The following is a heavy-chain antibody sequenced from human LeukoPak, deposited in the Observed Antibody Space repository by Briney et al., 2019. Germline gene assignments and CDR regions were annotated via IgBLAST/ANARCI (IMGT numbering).Heavy chain of an antibody. CDR2: IYHSGST. D-gene: IGHD6-13*01. V-gene: IGHV4-4*02. Sequence: PSETLSLTCAVSGGSISSSNWWSWVRQPPGKGLEWIGEIYHSGSTNYNPSLKSRVTISIDTSKKQFSLKLSSVTAADTAVYYCARGTTGSSSPVWGQGTLVTVSS. CDR3: ARGTTGSSSPV. J-gene: IGHJ4*02. CDR1: GGSISSSNW.